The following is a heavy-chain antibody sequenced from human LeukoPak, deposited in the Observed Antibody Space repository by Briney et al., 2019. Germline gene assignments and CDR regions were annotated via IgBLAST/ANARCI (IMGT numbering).Heavy chain of an antibody. CDR2: ITGSGGST. CDR3: ARCSTSCYDI. J-gene: IGHJ3*02. V-gene: IGHV3-23*01. D-gene: IGHD2-2*01. CDR1: GFTFSNYA. Sequence: GGSLRLSCAASGFTFSNYAMSRVRQAPGKGLEWVSVITGSGGSTYYADSVKGRFTISRDNAKNTLYLQMNSLRANDTAVYYCARCSTSCYDIWGQGTMVTVFS.